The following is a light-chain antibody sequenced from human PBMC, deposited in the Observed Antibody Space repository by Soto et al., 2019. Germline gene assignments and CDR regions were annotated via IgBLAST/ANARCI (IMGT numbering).Light chain of an antibody. CDR1: SSDVGGYNY. V-gene: IGLV2-14*01. Sequence: SVEPRPGSVCGSPGSSITISCTGTSSDVGGYNYVSWYQQHAGKAPKLMICDVSNRPSGISNRFSGSKSGNTASLTISGLQAEDEADYYCSSYTSSSTWVFGGGTKVTVL. CDR3: SSYTSSSTWV. CDR2: DVS. J-gene: IGLJ3*02.